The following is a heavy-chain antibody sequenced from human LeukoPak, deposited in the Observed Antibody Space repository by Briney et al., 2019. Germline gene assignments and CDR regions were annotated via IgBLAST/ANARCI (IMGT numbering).Heavy chain of an antibody. Sequence: GGSLRLSCAASGFAFSIYSMNWVRQAPGKGLEWVANIGEDGNEKYYVDSVKGRFTISRDNAKNSLYLQMNSLRAEDTAVYYCATDWSALGYWGQGTLVTVS. CDR1: GFAFSIYS. D-gene: IGHD6-13*01. V-gene: IGHV3-7*01. CDR3: ATDWSALGY. CDR2: IGEDGNEK. J-gene: IGHJ4*02.